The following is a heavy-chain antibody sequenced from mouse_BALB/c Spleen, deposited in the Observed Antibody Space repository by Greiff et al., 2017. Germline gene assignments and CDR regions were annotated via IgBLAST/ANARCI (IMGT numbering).Heavy chain of an antibody. CDR3: ARLSWAY. Sequence: QVQLQQSGAELAKPGASVKMSCKASGYTFTSYWMHWVKQRPGQGLEWIGYINPSTGYTEYNQKFKDKATLTADKSSSTAYMQLSSLTSEDSAVYYCARLSWAYWGQGTTLTVSS. J-gene: IGHJ2*01. D-gene: IGHD4-1*01. V-gene: IGHV1-7*01. CDR2: INPSTGYT. CDR1: GYTFTSYW.